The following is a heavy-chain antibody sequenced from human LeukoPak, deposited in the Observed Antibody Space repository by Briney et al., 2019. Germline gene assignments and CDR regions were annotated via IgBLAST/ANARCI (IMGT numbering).Heavy chain of an antibody. J-gene: IGHJ5*02. D-gene: IGHD2-2*01. Sequence: ASVKVSCKASGYTFTSYDINWVRQATGQGLEWMGWMNPNSGNTGYAQKFQGRVTITRNTSISTAYMELSSLRSEDTAVYYCARDWADIVVVPAAIAWFDPWGQGTLVTVSS. CDR2: MNPNSGNT. CDR3: ARDWADIVVVPAAIAWFDP. CDR1: GYTFTSYD. V-gene: IGHV1-8*03.